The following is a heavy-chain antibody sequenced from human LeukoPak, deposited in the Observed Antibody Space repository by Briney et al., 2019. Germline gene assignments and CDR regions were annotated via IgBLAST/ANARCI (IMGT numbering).Heavy chain of an antibody. CDR2: ISSSGSTI. CDR1: GFTFSSYE. CDR3: ARDILGWNDVDYFDY. V-gene: IGHV3-48*03. Sequence: GGSLRLSCAASGFTFSSYEMNWVRQAPGKELEWVSYISSSGSTIYYADSVKGRFTISRDNAKNSLYLQMNSLRAEDTAVYYCARDILGWNDVDYFDYWGQGTLVTVSS. D-gene: IGHD1-1*01. J-gene: IGHJ4*02.